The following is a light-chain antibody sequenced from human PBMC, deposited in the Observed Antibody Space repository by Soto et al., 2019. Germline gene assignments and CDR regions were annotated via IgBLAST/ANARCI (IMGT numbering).Light chain of an antibody. CDR2: GAS. CDR3: QRYNNWPLT. J-gene: IGKJ4*01. Sequence: EIMMTQSLATLSVYPGERATLSCRASQSVSSNLAWYQQKPGQSPRLLIYGASTRATGIPARFSGSGSGTEFTLTINSLQSEDFAIYYCQRYNNWPLTFGGGTKVDIK. CDR1: QSVSSN. V-gene: IGKV3-15*01.